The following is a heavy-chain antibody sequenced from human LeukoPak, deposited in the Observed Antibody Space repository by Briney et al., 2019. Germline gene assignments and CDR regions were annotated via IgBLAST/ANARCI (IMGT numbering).Heavy chain of an antibody. Sequence: ASVKVSCKASGYTFTNYFIHWTRQAPGQGLEWMGAINPSGGHTAYAQKFQGRVTLTRDTSTSTVYMELGSLRSEDTAVYYCARELTGGYFDYWGQGTVVTVSS. CDR1: GYTFTNYF. D-gene: IGHD7-27*01. CDR3: ARELTGGYFDY. J-gene: IGHJ4*02. V-gene: IGHV1-46*01. CDR2: INPSGGHT.